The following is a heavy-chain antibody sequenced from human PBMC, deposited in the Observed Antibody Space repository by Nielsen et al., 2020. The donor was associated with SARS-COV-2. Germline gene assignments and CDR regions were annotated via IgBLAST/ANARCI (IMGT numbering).Heavy chain of an antibody. Sequence: SVKVSCKASGGTFSSYAISWVRQAPGQGLEWMGGIIPIFGTANYAQKFQGRVTITADESTSTAYMELSSLRSEDMAVYYCATARIFGVANWFDPWGQGTLVTSPQ. CDR2: IIPIFGTA. V-gene: IGHV1-69*13. J-gene: IGHJ5*02. CDR1: GGTFSSYA. CDR3: ATARIFGVANWFDP. D-gene: IGHD3-3*01.